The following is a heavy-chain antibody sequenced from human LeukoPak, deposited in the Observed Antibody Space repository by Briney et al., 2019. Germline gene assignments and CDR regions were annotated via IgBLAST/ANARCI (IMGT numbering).Heavy chain of an antibody. J-gene: IGHJ5*02. Sequence: SETLSLTCTVSGGSISSGDYYWSWIRQPPGKGLEWIGYIYYSGSTYYNPSLKSRVTISVDTSKNQFSLKLSSVTAADTAVYYCAREPYGDYGGVEWFGPWGQGTLVTVSS. CDR3: AREPYGDYGGVEWFGP. CDR2: IYYSGST. V-gene: IGHV4-30-4*01. D-gene: IGHD4-17*01. CDR1: GGSISSGDYY.